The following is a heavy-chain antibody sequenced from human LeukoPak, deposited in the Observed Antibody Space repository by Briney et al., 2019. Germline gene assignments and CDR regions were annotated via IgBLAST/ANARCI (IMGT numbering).Heavy chain of an antibody. CDR1: GFTVSNNY. CDR2: IYSGGST. J-gene: IGHJ4*02. V-gene: IGHV3-66*01. Sequence: GGSLTLSCAASGFTVSNNYMRWVRQAPGKGLEWVSLIYSGGSTYYADSVKGRFIISRDNSKNTLYLQMNTLSAEDTAVYYCSTTPWGLYECVWGSHRLYWRQGTLVTVSS. CDR3: STTPWGLYECVWGSHRLY. D-gene: IGHD3-16*02.